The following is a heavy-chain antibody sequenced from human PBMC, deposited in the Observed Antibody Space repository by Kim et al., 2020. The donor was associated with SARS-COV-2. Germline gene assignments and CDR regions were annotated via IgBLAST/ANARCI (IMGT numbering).Heavy chain of an antibody. J-gene: IGHJ3*02. V-gene: IGHV5-51*01. Sequence: RYSPSFQGQVTISADKSISTAYLQWSSLKASDTAMYYCARGTYYYDAFDIWGQGTMVTVSS. CDR3: ARGTYYYDAFDI. D-gene: IGHD3-10*01.